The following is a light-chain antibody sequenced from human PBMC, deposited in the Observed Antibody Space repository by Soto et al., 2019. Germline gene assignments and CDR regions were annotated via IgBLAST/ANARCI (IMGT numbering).Light chain of an antibody. CDR3: QQYGTSLWT. J-gene: IGKJ1*01. V-gene: IGKV3-20*01. Sequence: ENVLTQSPGTLSLSPWERATLSCRASQSVSSNYLAWYQQKPGQAPRLLIYGASSRATGIPDRFSGSGSGTDFTLTISRLEPEDFAVYYCQQYGTSLWTFGQGTKVDIK. CDR1: QSVSSNY. CDR2: GAS.